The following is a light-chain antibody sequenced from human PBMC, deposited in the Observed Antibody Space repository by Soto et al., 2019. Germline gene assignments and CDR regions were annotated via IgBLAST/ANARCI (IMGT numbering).Light chain of an antibody. J-gene: IGKJ5*01. CDR1: QSVSSY. V-gene: IGKV3-11*01. CDR3: QQRSNWLIT. CDR2: DAS. Sequence: DIVLTQSPATLSLPPGERATLSCRATQSVSSYLAWYQQKPGQAPRLLIYDASNRATGIPARFRGSGSGTDFTLTISSLEPEDFAVYHCQQRSNWLITFGQGTRLEIK.